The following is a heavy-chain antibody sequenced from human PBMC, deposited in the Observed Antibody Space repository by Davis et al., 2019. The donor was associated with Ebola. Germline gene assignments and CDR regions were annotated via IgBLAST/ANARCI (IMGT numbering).Heavy chain of an antibody. CDR1: GFPSSTYA. D-gene: IGHD3-3*01. J-gene: IGHJ4*02. Sequence: GESLKISCAASGFPSSTYAMSWVRPAPGQGLELVSTISGRGDSTHYADSVKGRFTISRDNSKNTLYLQMNSLRAEDTAVYYCARGNDFWRYFDYWGQGTLVTVSS. V-gene: IGHV3-23*01. CDR3: ARGNDFWRYFDY. CDR2: ISGRGDST.